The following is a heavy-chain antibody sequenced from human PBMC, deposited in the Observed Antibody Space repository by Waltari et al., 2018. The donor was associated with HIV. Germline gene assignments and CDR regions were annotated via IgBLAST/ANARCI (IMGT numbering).Heavy chain of an antibody. D-gene: IGHD7-27*01. CDR2: IRSDGSES. Sequence: QVQLVESGGTVVQPGGSLRLSCEVSGLTFGNYDFHWVRQAPGKGWEWVSFIRSDGSESYYAESVKGRFNVARDNSKNTLYLQLDSLRTEDSAVYFCAKRRRGEYRQGSFNVWGQGTTVIVAS. CDR1: GLTFGNYD. CDR3: AKRRRGEYRQGSFNV. V-gene: IGHV3-30*02. J-gene: IGHJ3*01.